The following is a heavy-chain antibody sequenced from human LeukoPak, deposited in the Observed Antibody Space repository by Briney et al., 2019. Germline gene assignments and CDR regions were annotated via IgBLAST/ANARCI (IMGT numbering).Heavy chain of an antibody. Sequence: GASVKVSCKASGGTFSSYAISWVRQAPGQGLEWMGGVIPIFGTANYAQKFQGRVTITTDESTSTAYMELSSLRSEDTAVYYCARNHLGRTGDVVLWFDPWGQGTLVTVSS. CDR1: GGTFSSYA. V-gene: IGHV1-69*05. CDR2: VIPIFGTA. CDR3: ARNHLGRTGDVVLWFDP. D-gene: IGHD7-27*01. J-gene: IGHJ5*02.